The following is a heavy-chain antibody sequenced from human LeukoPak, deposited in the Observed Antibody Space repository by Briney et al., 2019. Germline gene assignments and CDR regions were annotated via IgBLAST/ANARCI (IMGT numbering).Heavy chain of an antibody. Sequence: GGSLRLSCVGSGFTFSSYSMSWVRQAPGKGLEWVSFISGSSTTRHYAVSVEGRFTVSRDTAKNSLYLQMNSLRADDTAVYYCARAGDFWSGFNWFDPWGQGTLVTVSS. D-gene: IGHD3-3*01. CDR3: ARAGDFWSGFNWFDP. V-gene: IGHV3-48*04. CDR2: ISGSSTTR. CDR1: GFTFSSYS. J-gene: IGHJ5*02.